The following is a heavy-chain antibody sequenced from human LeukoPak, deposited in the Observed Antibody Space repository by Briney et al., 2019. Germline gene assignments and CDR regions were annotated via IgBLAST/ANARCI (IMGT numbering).Heavy chain of an antibody. J-gene: IGHJ6*02. Sequence: GGPLRLSCAASGFTFSSYGMHWVRQAPGKGLEWVAVIWYDGSNKYYVYSVKGRFTISRDNSKNTLYLQMNSLRAEDTAVYYCARTFGDYPPKFDYYGMDVWGQGTTVTVSS. CDR3: ARTFGDYPPKFDYYGMDV. CDR1: GFTFSSYG. V-gene: IGHV3-33*01. CDR2: IWYDGSNK. D-gene: IGHD4-17*01.